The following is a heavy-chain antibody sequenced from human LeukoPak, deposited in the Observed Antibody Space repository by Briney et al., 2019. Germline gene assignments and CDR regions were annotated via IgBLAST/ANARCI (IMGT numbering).Heavy chain of an antibody. CDR2: ITYDGTDK. Sequence: PGGSLRLSCAASGFTFSRYGMQWVRQAPGKGLEWVAIITYDGTDKNYADSVKGRFTISRDNSESTVYLQMNSLRAEDTAVFYCAKSWGVEYSSGFYIGVDYWGQGTLVTVSS. V-gene: IGHV3-30*18. D-gene: IGHD3-22*01. CDR1: GFTFSRYG. CDR3: AKSWGVEYSSGFYIGVDY. J-gene: IGHJ4*02.